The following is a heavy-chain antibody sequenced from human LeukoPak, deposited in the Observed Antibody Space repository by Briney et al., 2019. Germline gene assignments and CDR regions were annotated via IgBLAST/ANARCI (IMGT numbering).Heavy chain of an antibody. CDR3: AGSPHVYGDYAGVWFDP. V-gene: IGHV1-18*01. CDR1: GYTFPSYG. CDR2: ISTYSGNA. J-gene: IGHJ5*02. D-gene: IGHD4-17*01. Sequence: ASVTVSCKASGYTFPSYGISWVRQAPGQGLEWMGWISTYSGNADYTQKFQGRVTMTTDTSTNTAYMELRSLRSDDTAVYYCAGSPHVYGDYAGVWFDPWGQGTLVTVSS.